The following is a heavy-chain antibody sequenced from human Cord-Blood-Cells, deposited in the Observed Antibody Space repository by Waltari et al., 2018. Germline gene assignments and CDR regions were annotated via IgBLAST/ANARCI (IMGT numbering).Heavy chain of an antibody. Sequence: SGFTVSSNYMSWVRQAPGKGLEWVSVIYSGGSTYYADSVKGRFTISRDNSKNTLYLQMNSLRAEDTAVYYCARSNYYGSGSRAFDIWGQGTMVTVSS. J-gene: IGHJ3*02. D-gene: IGHD3-10*01. CDR2: IYSGGST. V-gene: IGHV3-53*01. CDR3: ARSNYYGSGSRAFDI. CDR1: GFTVSSNY.